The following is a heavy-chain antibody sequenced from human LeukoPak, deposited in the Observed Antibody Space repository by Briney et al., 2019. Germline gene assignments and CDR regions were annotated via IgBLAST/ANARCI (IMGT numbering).Heavy chain of an antibody. CDR3: VRHDGYSKYFWFDP. Sequence: SETLSLTCTVSGGSISSSSYYWGWIRQPPGKGLEWIGSIYYSGSTYYNPSLKSRVTISVDTSKNQFSLKLSSVTAADTAVYSCVRHDGYSKYFWFDPWGQGTLVTVSS. CDR2: IYYSGST. CDR1: GGSISSSSYY. J-gene: IGHJ5*02. V-gene: IGHV4-39*01. D-gene: IGHD4-11*01.